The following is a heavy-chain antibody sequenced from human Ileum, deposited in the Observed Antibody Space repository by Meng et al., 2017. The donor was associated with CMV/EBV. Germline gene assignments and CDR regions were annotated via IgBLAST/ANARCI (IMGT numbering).Heavy chain of an antibody. V-gene: IGHV4-4*07. Sequence: QEAVRAIVEPSETLSLTCTVSGGPISGYYWRWIRQPATKGLEWIGRVYSSGSTDYNPSLQSRVTMSVDTSKNQFSLKLSSVTAADTAVYYCARGSSSWAFDYWGQGTLVTVSS. J-gene: IGHJ4*02. CDR1: GGPISGYY. CDR2: VYSSGST. D-gene: IGHD2-2*01. CDR3: ARGSSSWAFDY.